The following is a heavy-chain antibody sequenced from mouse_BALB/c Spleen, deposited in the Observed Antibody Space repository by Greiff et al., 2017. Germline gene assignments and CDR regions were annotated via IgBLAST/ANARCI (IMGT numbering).Heavy chain of an antibody. J-gene: IGHJ2*01. CDR1: GYSITSGYY. Sequence: EVQLQESGPGLVKPSQSLSLTCSVTGYSITSGYYWNWIRQFPGNKLEWMGYISYDGSNNYNPSLKNRISITRDTSKNQFFLKLNSVTTEDTATYYCARDHYYGSSYYFDYWGQGTTLTVSS. CDR3: ARDHYYGSSYYFDY. CDR2: ISYDGSN. D-gene: IGHD1-1*01. V-gene: IGHV3-6*02.